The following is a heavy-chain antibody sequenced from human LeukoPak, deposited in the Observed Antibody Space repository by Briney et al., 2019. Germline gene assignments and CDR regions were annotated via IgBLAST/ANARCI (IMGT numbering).Heavy chain of an antibody. D-gene: IGHD3-22*01. J-gene: IGHJ4*02. Sequence: GESLKISCKGSGYSFTSYWIGWVRQMPGKGLEWMGIIYPGDSDTRYSPSFQGQDTISADKSISTAYLQWSSLKASDTAMYYCARLNYYDSSGYPAPLFYWGQGTLVTVSS. V-gene: IGHV5-51*01. CDR2: IYPGDSDT. CDR3: ARLNYYDSSGYPAPLFY. CDR1: GYSFTSYW.